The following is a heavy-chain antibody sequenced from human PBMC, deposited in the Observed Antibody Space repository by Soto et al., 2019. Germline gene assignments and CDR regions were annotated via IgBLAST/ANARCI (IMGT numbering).Heavy chain of an antibody. CDR1: GGSISSGGYY. CDR3: ARDHPKIHIAAAGKVGMDV. Sequence: QVQLQESGPGLVKPSQTLSLTCTVSGGSISSGGYYWSWIRQHPGKGLEWIGYIYYSGSTYYNPSLKSRVTISVDTSKNQFSLKLSSVTAADTAVYYCARDHPKIHIAAAGKVGMDVWGQGTTVTVSS. J-gene: IGHJ6*02. D-gene: IGHD6-13*01. V-gene: IGHV4-31*03. CDR2: IYYSGST.